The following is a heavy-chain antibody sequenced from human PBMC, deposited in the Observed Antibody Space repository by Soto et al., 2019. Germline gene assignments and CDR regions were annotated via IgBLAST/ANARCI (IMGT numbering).Heavy chain of an antibody. CDR2: IIPILGIA. J-gene: IGHJ5*02. V-gene: IGHV1-69*04. D-gene: IGHD2-2*01. CDR3: ARDPAPKYCSNTSYLNWFDP. Sequence: SVKVSCKASGGTFSSYTISWVRQAPGQGLEWMGRIIPILGIANYAQKFQGRVTITADKSTSTAYMELSSLRSEDTAVYYCARDPAPKYCSNTSYLNWFDPWGQGTLVTVSS. CDR1: GGTFSSYT.